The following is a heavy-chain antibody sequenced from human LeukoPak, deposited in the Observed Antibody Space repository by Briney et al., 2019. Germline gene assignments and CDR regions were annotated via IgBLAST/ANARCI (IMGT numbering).Heavy chain of an antibody. CDR2: IYYSGST. Sequence: GSLRLSCAASGFTFSDYYMSWIRQAPGKGLEWIGYIYYSGSTNYNPSLKSRVTISVDTSKNQFSLKLSSVTAADTAVYYCARRGYCSSTSCTNWFDPWGQGTLVTVSS. J-gene: IGHJ5*02. D-gene: IGHD2-2*01. CDR3: ARRGYCSSTSCTNWFDP. CDR1: GFTFSDYY. V-gene: IGHV4-59*08.